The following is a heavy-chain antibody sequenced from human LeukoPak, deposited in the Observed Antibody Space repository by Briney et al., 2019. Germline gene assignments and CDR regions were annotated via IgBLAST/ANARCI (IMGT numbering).Heavy chain of an antibody. CDR2: IDWDDDK. D-gene: IGHD4-17*01. CDR1: VVSLSTSAMC. CDR3: ARIPNGDYVRAYMDV. Sequence: SGPALVKPTQTLTLTCTFSVVSLSTSAMCVSSIRQRAGKALEGLARIDWDDDKYYSTSLKTRPTISKDTSKNQVVLTMTNMDPVDTATYYCARIPNGDYVRAYMDVWGKGTTVTVSS. J-gene: IGHJ6*03. V-gene: IGHV2-70*11.